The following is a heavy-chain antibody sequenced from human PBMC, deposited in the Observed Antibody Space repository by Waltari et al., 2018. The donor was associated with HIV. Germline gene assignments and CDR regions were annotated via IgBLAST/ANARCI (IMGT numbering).Heavy chain of an antibody. CDR2: ISRSSSFI. J-gene: IGHJ3*02. D-gene: IGHD5-12*01. CDR1: GFTFRFSLHT. CDR3: AREDYSGYVGHAFDI. Sequence: QLVESGGGLVKPGGSLRLYCGASGFTFRFSLHTMTWVRQAPGKGLEWVASISRSSSFIYSADSVKGRFTISRDNVKNSLYLQMNSLRTEDTAVYYCAREDYSGYVGHAFDIWGQGTMVTVSS. V-gene: IGHV3-21*02.